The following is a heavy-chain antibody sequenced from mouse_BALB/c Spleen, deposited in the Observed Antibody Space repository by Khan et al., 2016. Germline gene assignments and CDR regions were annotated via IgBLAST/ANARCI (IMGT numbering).Heavy chain of an antibody. Sequence: QVQLQQSGAELARPGTSVKMSCKVAGYIFTDYWIGWVKQRPGHGLEWIGDIYPGGDYTNYNEKFKGKATLTADTSSSTVNMQLRSLTSEDAAIYFCSRSPYGGRYGAIDYWGPGTSVTVSS. CDR1: GYIFTDYW. CDR3: SRSPYGGRYGAIDY. V-gene: IGHV1-63*02. J-gene: IGHJ4*01. CDR2: IYPGGDYT. D-gene: IGHD1-1*01.